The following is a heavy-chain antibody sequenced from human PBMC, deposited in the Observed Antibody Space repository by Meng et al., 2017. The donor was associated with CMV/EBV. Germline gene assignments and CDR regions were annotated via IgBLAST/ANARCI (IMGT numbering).Heavy chain of an antibody. J-gene: IGHJ5*02. CDR3: ASGITIFGVVINSYNWFDP. CDR1: GGSISSYY. D-gene: IGHD3-3*01. V-gene: IGHV4-59*12. CDR2: IYYSGST. Sequence: GSLRLSCTVSGGSISSYYWSWIRQPPGKGLEWIGYIYYSGSTYYNPSLKSRVTISVDTSKNQFSLKLSSVTAADTAVYYCASGITIFGVVINSYNWFDPWGQGTLVTVSS.